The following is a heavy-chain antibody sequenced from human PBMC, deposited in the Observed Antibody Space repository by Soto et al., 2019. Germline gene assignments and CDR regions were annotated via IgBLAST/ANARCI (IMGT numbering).Heavy chain of an antibody. Sequence: QVQLRQWGAWLLKPSETLSLTCAVFGGSCSDYYWTWIRQPPGKGLEWIGEIKHSVTTSYNPSLKSRSTISVDTANNQFSLKLSSVTAADTAVYYWARKPISTFFAGYSSVDYWGQGTLVTVSS. D-gene: IGHD3-9*01. V-gene: IGHV4-34*01. J-gene: IGHJ4*02. CDR1: GGSCSDYY. CDR2: IKHSVTT. CDR3: ARKPISTFFAGYSSVDY.